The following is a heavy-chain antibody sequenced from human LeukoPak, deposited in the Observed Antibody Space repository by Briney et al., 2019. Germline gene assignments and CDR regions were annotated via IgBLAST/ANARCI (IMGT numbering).Heavy chain of an antibody. V-gene: IGHV6-1*01. J-gene: IGHJ4*02. CDR2: TYYMSKWYN. D-gene: IGHD6-19*01. CDR3: ARPWGSDSGWHIDY. Sequence: SQTLSLTCVISGDSVSSNSVAWHWIRQSPSRGLEWLGKTYYMSKWYNDYAISVKGRITIKSDTSKNQFSLQLNSVTPEDAAVYYCARPWGSDSGWHIDYWGQGTLVTVSS. CDR1: GDSVSSNSVA.